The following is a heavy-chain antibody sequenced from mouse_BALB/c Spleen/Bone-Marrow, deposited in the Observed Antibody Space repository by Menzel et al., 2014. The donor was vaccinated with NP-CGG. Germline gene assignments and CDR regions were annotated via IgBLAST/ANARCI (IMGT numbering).Heavy chain of an antibody. Sequence: EVNVVESGGGLVQPGGSRKLSCAASGFTFSSFGMHWVRQAPEKGLEWVAYISSGSSTIYYADTVKGRFTISRGNPKNTLFLQMTSLRSEDTAMYYCASLTYYAMDYWGQGTSVTVSS. J-gene: IGHJ4*01. V-gene: IGHV5-17*02. CDR1: GFTFSSFG. CDR3: ASLTYYAMDY. CDR2: ISSGSSTI.